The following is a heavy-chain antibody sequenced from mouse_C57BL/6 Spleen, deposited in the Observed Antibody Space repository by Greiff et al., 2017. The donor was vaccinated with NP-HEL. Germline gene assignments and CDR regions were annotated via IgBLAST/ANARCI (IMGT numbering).Heavy chain of an antibody. J-gene: IGHJ3*01. V-gene: IGHV1-64*01. D-gene: IGHD3-3*01. CDR1: GYTFTSYW. CDR3: ARGTPAWFAY. Sequence: VQLQQPGAELVKPGASVTLSCKASGYTFTSYWMHWVKQRPGQGLEWIGMIHPNSGSTNYNEKFKSKATLTVDKSSSTAYMQLSSLTSEDSAVYYCARGTPAWFAYWGQGTLVTVSA. CDR2: IHPNSGST.